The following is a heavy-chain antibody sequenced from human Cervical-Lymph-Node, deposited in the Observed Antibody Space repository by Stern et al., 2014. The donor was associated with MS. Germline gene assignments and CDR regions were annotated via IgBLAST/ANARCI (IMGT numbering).Heavy chain of an antibody. J-gene: IGHJ6*02. D-gene: IGHD3-10*01. CDR1: GGTFSSYA. V-gene: IGHV1-69*01. Sequence: VQLVEPGAEVKKPGSSVKVSCKASGGTFSSYAISWVRQAPGQGLEWMGGIIPIFGTANYAQKFQGRVTITADESTSTAYMELSSLRSEDTAVYYCAMKGFTMVHYYYYYGMDVWGQGTTVTVSS. CDR3: AMKGFTMVHYYYYYGMDV. CDR2: IIPIFGTA.